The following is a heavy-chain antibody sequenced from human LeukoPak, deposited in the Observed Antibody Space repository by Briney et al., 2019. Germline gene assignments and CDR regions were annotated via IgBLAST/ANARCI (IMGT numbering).Heavy chain of an antibody. D-gene: IGHD6-19*01. CDR3: AKESAVAGIPYFDY. CDR1: GFAFSSYA. J-gene: IGHJ4*02. V-gene: IGHV3-23*01. Sequence: GGSLRLSCAASGFAFSSYAMSWVRQAPGKGLEWASGITASDGRAFYTDSVKGRFTISKDNSKNTLDLHMIGLRADDTAVYFCAKESAVAGIPYFDYWGQGALVTVSS. CDR2: ITASDGRA.